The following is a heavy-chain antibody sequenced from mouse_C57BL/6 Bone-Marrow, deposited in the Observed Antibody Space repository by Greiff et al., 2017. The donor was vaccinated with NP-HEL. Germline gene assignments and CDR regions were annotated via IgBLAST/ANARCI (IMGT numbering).Heavy chain of an antibody. Sequence: EVQLVESGGDLVKPGGSLKLSCAASGFTFSSYGMSWVRQTPDKRLEWVATISSGGSYTNYPDSVKGRFTISRDNAKNTLYLQMSSLKSEDTAMYYCARHGRITTNAMDYWGQGTAVTVSS. CDR3: ARHGRITTNAMDY. J-gene: IGHJ4*01. CDR2: ISSGGSYT. D-gene: IGHD1-1*01. V-gene: IGHV5-6*01. CDR1: GFTFSSYG.